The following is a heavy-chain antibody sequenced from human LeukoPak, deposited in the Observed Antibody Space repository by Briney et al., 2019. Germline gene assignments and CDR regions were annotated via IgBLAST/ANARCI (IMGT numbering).Heavy chain of an antibody. Sequence: GGSLRLSCAASGFTFSSYAMSWVRQAPGKGLEWVANIKQDGSEKYYVDSVKGRFTISRDNAKNSLYLQMNSLRAEDTAVYYCARDSSGCIFDYWGQGTLVTVSS. J-gene: IGHJ4*02. CDR2: IKQDGSEK. V-gene: IGHV3-7*01. CDR1: GFTFSSYA. D-gene: IGHD6-19*01. CDR3: ARDSSGCIFDY.